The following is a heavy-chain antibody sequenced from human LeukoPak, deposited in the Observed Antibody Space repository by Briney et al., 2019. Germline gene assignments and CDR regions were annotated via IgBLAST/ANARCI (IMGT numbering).Heavy chain of an antibody. CDR3: TSSLRFLEWFSVD. Sequence: GGSLRLSCAASGFTFSGSAMHWVRQASGKGLEWVGRIRSKANSYATAYAASVKGRFTISRDDSKNTAYLQMNSLKTEDTAVYYCTSSLRFLEWFSVDWGQGTLVTVSS. CDR2: IRSKANSYAT. V-gene: IGHV3-73*01. CDR1: GFTFSGSA. D-gene: IGHD3-3*01. J-gene: IGHJ4*02.